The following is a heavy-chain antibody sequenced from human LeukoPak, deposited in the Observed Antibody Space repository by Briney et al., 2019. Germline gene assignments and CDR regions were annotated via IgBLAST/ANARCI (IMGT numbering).Heavy chain of an antibody. D-gene: IGHD1-26*01. V-gene: IGHV4-4*02. Sequence: SGTLSLTCTVSDEVITSNNWWSWVRQSPGKGLEWIGEIFHSGTARYKASLESRVTMLLDKSKNQFSLRLNSVTAADTAVYFCARLRLSGGSFSVGWFDPWGQGIQVTVSS. CDR3: ARLRLSGGSFSVGWFDP. CDR1: DEVITSNNW. J-gene: IGHJ5*02. CDR2: IFHSGTA.